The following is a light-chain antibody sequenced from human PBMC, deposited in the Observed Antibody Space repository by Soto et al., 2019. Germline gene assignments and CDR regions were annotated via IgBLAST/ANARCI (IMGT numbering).Light chain of an antibody. CDR1: SSDVGGYNY. Sequence: QSALTQPPSASGSPGQPVTISCTGTSSDVGGYNYVSWYQQHPGKAPKLMIYEVSKRPSGVPDRFSGSKSGNTASLTVSGLQAEDEADYYCSSYAGSNNYVFGTGTKVNRP. V-gene: IGLV2-8*01. CDR3: SSYAGSNNYV. J-gene: IGLJ1*01. CDR2: EVS.